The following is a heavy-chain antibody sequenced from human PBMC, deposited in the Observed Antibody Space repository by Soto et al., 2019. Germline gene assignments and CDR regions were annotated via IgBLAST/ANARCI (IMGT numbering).Heavy chain of an antibody. CDR3: ARAVAVPADFDY. Sequence: ASVKVSCKASGYTFTNSAMHWVRQAPGQRLEWMGWINAGNGNTKYSQKFQGRVTITRDTSASTAYMELSSLRSEDTAVYYCARAVAVPADFDYWGQGTLVTVSS. D-gene: IGHD6-19*01. CDR2: INAGNGNT. V-gene: IGHV1-3*01. J-gene: IGHJ4*02. CDR1: GYTFTNSA.